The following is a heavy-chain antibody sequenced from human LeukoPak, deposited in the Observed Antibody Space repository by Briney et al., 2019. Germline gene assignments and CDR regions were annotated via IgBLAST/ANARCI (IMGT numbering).Heavy chain of an antibody. CDR3: ARDLPPPAKFDP. CDR2: ISSSSSYI. CDR1: GFTFSSYS. V-gene: IGHV3-21*01. J-gene: IGHJ5*02. Sequence: GGSLRLSCAASGFTFSSYSMNWVRQAPGKGLEWVSSISSSSSYIYYADSVKGRFTISRDNAKNSLYLQMNSLRAEDTAVYYCARDLPPPAKFDPWGQGTLVTVSS.